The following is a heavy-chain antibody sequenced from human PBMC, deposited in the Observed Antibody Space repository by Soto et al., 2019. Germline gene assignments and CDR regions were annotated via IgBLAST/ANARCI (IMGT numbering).Heavy chain of an antibody. J-gene: IGHJ6*02. CDR2: IRSKANSYAT. CDR1: GFTFSGSA. Sequence: GGSLRLSCAASGFTFSGSAMHWVRQASGKGLEWVGRIRSKANSYATAYAASVKGRFTISRDDSKNTAYLQMNSLKTEDTAVYYCTRHALRWSGYYTTGYYGMDVWGQGTTVTVSS. V-gene: IGHV3-73*01. D-gene: IGHD3-3*01. CDR3: TRHALRWSGYYTTGYYGMDV.